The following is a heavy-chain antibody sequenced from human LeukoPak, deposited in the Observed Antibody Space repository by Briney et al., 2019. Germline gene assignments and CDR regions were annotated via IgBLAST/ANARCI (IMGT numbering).Heavy chain of an antibody. D-gene: IGHD3-3*01. Sequence: SETLSLTCAVYGGSFRGYYWSWIRQPPGKGLEWIGEINHSGSTNYNPSLKSRVTISVDTSKNQFSLKLSSVTAADTAVYYCARGSQPYYDFWSGYFRKGSNWFDPWGQGTLVTVSS. V-gene: IGHV4-34*01. J-gene: IGHJ5*02. CDR1: GGSFRGYY. CDR3: ARGSQPYYDFWSGYFRKGSNWFDP. CDR2: INHSGST.